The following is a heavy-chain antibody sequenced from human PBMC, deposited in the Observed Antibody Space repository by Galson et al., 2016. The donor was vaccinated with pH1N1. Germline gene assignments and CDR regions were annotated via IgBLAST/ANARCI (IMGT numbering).Heavy chain of an antibody. Sequence: QSGAEVKKPGESLKISCQGSGYRFSSSWIGWVRQAPGKGLEWMGGIIPILGAPNYAQNFQGRVTISTDKSTTTAYMELTGLTSGDTAIYYCARMSSGYNTIDSWGQGTLITVSS. CDR1: GYRFSSSW. V-gene: IGHV1-69*16. CDR2: IIPILGAP. D-gene: IGHD6-25*01. CDR3: ARMSSGYNTIDS. J-gene: IGHJ4*02.